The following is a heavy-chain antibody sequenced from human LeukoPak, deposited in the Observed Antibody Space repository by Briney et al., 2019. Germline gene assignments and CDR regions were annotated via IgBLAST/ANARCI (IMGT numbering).Heavy chain of an antibody. J-gene: IGHJ4*02. Sequence: PGGSLRLSCAASGFTFSSYGMSWVRQAPGKGLEWVSVIYSGGSTYYADSVKGKFTISRDNSKNTLYLQMSSLRADDTAVFYCARGLRYSTGWYYFDYWGQGTLVTVSS. CDR3: ARGLRYSTGWYYFDY. CDR1: GFTFSSYG. CDR2: IYSGGST. D-gene: IGHD6-19*01. V-gene: IGHV3-66*01.